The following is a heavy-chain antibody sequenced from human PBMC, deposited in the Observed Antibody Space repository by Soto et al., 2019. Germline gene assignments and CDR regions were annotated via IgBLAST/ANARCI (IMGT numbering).Heavy chain of an antibody. CDR2: IYYSGST. CDR1: GGSISSYY. V-gene: IGHV4-59*08. CDR3: ARQGGYSSSWSY. Sequence: SETLSLTCTVSGGSISSYYWSWIRQPPGKGLEWIGYIYYSGSTNYNPSLKSRVTISVDTSKNQFSLKLSSVTAADTAVYYCARQGGYSSSWSYWGQGTLVTVS. D-gene: IGHD6-13*01. J-gene: IGHJ4*02.